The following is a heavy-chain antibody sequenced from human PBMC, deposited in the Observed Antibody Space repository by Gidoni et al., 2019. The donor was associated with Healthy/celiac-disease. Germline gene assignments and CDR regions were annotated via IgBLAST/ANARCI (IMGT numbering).Heavy chain of an antibody. CDR1: GGSFSGYY. V-gene: IGHV4-34*01. J-gene: IGHJ4*02. CDR2: INHSGST. D-gene: IGHD6-13*01. CDR3: ARARDGSSWSDGDY. Sequence: QVQLQQWGAGLLKPSETLSLTCAVYGGSFSGYYWSWIRQPPGKGLEWIGEINHSGSTNYNPSLKSRVTISVDTSKNQFSLKLSSVTAADTAVYYCARARDGSSWSDGDYWGQGTLVTVSS.